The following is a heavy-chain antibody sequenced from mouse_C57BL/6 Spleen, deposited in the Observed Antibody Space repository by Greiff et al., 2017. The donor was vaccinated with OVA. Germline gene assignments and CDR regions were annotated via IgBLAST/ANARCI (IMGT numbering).Heavy chain of an antibody. CDR1: GFTFSSYA. CDR3: ARDRSYYSNYEGFAY. CDR2: ISDGGSYT. J-gene: IGHJ3*01. V-gene: IGHV5-4*01. Sequence: EVQLVESGGGLVKPGGSLKLSCAASGFTFSSYAMSWVRQTPEKRLEWVATISDGGSYTYYPDNVKGRITISRDNAKNNLYLQMSHLKSEDTAMYYCARDRSYYSNYEGFAYWGQGTLVTVSA. D-gene: IGHD2-5*01.